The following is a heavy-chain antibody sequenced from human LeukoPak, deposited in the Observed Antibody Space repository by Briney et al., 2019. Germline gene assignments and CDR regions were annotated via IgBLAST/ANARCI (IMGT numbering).Heavy chain of an antibody. CDR1: GFTFSSYA. V-gene: IGHV3-23*01. Sequence: GGSLRLSCAASGFTFSSYAMSWVRQAPGKGLEWVSAISGSGGSTYYGDSVKGRFTISRDNSKNTLYLQMNSLRVEDTAVYYCAKPHEVGVVPAAIDYWGQGTLVTVSS. D-gene: IGHD2-2*01. J-gene: IGHJ4*02. CDR2: ISGSGGST. CDR3: AKPHEVGVVPAAIDY.